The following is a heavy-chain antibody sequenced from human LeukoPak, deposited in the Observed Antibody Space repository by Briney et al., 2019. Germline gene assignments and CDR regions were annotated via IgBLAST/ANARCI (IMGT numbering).Heavy chain of an antibody. Sequence: ASVKVSCKASGYTFTSYHLHWVRQAPGQGLEWMGIINPSGGSPNYAQKFQGRVTMTRDMSTSTVNMELSSLRSEDTAVYYCARSPDILTGEKFDYWGQGTLVTVSS. CDR2: INPSGGSP. CDR1: GYTFTSYH. D-gene: IGHD3-9*01. J-gene: IGHJ4*02. V-gene: IGHV1-46*01. CDR3: ARSPDILTGEKFDY.